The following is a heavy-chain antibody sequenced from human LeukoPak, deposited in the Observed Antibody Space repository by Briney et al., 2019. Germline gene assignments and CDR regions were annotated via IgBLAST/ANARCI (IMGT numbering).Heavy chain of an antibody. D-gene: IGHD5-18*01. J-gene: IGHJ4*02. CDR3: ATGGDSYGLDY. CDR2: IYYSGST. CDR1: GGSISSGDYY. V-gene: IGHV4-30-4*01. Sequence: SETLSLTRTVSGGSISSGDYYWSWIRQPPGKGLEWIGYIYYSGSTYYNPSLKSRVTISVDTSKNQFSLKLSSVTAADTAVYYCATGGDSYGLDYWGQGTLVTVSS.